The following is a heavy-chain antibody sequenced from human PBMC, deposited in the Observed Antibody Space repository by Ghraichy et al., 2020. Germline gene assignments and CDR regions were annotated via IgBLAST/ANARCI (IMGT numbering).Heavy chain of an antibody. CDR2: MNPNSGNT. V-gene: IGHV1-8*01. Sequence: ASVKVSCKASGYTFTSHDINWVRQASGQGLEWMGWMNPNSGNTGYAQRFQGRVTMTRNTSISTAYMELSSLTSEDTAMYYCARGLRSYYYYMDVWGKGTTVTVSS. CDR1: GYTFTSHD. J-gene: IGHJ6*03. CDR3: ARGLRSYYYYMDV.